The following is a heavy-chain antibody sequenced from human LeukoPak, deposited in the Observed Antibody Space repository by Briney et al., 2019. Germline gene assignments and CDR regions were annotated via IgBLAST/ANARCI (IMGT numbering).Heavy chain of an antibody. CDR3: TMTSPAGYNLVGAFDT. J-gene: IGHJ3*02. D-gene: IGHD5-24*01. Sequence: ASVKVSCKASGYTFTTYDITWVRQATGQGLEWMGWMFPNTGNTGYAQKFQGRVSMTRDTSISTAYMELSSLTYEDTAVYYCTMTSPAGYNLVGAFDTWGQGTKVTVSS. CDR2: MFPNTGNT. V-gene: IGHV1-8*01. CDR1: GYTFTTYD.